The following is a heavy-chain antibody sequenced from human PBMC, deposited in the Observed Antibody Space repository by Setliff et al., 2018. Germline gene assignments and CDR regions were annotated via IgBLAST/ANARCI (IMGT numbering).Heavy chain of an antibody. Sequence: GASVKVSCKVSGNIFIDYYMHWVQQAPGKGLEWMGLVDPEDGETIYAEKFQGRVTITADTSTDTSYMELSSLRSEDTAMYYCVVFSWIDHSLDYWGQGTLVTVSS. CDR3: VVFSWIDHSLDY. CDR2: VDPEDGET. CDR1: GNIFIDYY. J-gene: IGHJ4*02. D-gene: IGHD3-22*01. V-gene: IGHV1-69-2*01.